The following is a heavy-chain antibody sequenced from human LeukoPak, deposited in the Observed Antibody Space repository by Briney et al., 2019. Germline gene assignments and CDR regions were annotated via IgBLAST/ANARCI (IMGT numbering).Heavy chain of an antibody. J-gene: IGHJ4*02. CDR1: GFTFSRYA. Sequence: GGSLRLSCSASGFTFSRYAMHWVRQAPGKGLEYVSAITSNDGSTYYADSVKGRFTISRDNSKNTLYLQMSSLRAEDTAVYYCVKDGAIDVVRGVIYPFDYWGQGTLVTVSS. V-gene: IGHV3-64D*06. CDR3: VKDGAIDVVRGVIYPFDY. CDR2: ITSNDGST. D-gene: IGHD3-10*01.